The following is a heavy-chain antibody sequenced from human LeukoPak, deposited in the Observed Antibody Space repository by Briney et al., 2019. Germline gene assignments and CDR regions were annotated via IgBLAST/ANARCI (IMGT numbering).Heavy chain of an antibody. CDR2: IYYSGST. CDR1: GGSISSSSYY. Sequence: SETLSLTCTVSGGSISSSSYYWGWIRQPPGKGLEWIGSIYYSGSTYYNPSLKSRVTISVDTSKNQFSLKLSSVTAADTAVYYCASRGKRTVRGVITYNWFDPWGQGTLVTVSS. J-gene: IGHJ5*02. D-gene: IGHD3-10*01. CDR3: ASRGKRTVRGVITYNWFDP. V-gene: IGHV4-39*01.